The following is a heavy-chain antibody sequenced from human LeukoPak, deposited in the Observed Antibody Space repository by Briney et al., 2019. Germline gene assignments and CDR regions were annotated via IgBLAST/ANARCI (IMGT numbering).Heavy chain of an antibody. Sequence: SETLSLTCTVSGGSISSYYWSWIRQPPGKGLEWIGYIYYSGSTNYNPPLKSRVTISVDTSKNQFSLKLSSVTAADTAVYYCARCDRDAFDIWGQGTMVTVSS. CDR3: ARCDRDAFDI. J-gene: IGHJ3*02. V-gene: IGHV4-59*01. D-gene: IGHD3-22*01. CDR2: IYYSGST. CDR1: GGSISSYY.